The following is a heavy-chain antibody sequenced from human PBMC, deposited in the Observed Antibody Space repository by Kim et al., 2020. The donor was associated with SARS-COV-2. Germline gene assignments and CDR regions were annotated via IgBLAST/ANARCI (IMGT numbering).Heavy chain of an antibody. J-gene: IGHJ4*02. CDR1: GYTFTSYA. CDR2: INAGNGNT. D-gene: IGHD2-15*01. CDR3: ARVGFSVHCCGGSCQFDY. Sequence: ASVKVSCKASGYTFTSYAMHWVRQAPGQRLEWMGWINAGNGNTKYSQKFQGRVTTTRDTSASTAYMELRSLRSEDTAVYYCARVGFSVHCCGGSCQFDYWGQGTLVTVPS. V-gene: IGHV1-3*01.